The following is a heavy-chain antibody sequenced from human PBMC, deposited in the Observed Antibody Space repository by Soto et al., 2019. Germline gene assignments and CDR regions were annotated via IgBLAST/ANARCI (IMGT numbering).Heavy chain of an antibody. V-gene: IGHV3-30*04. D-gene: IGHD3-9*01. Sequence: QVQLVESGGGVVQPGRSLRLSCAASGFTFSSYSMHWVRQSPGKGLEWVAVLSYDVRNKFYAASVKGRLTISRDNAKNTLYLQMNSLRTEDKAVYYCAREYVTGYYNVLGYWGQGTLVTVSS. CDR3: AREYVTGYYNVLGY. CDR2: LSYDVRNK. CDR1: GFTFSSYS. J-gene: IGHJ4*02.